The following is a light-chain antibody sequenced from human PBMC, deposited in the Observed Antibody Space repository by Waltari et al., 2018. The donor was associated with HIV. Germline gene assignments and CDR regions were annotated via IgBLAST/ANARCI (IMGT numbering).Light chain of an antibody. CDR3: QQRSSWPLT. CDR1: QSVSSL. CDR2: DAS. V-gene: IGKV3-11*01. J-gene: IGKJ4*01. Sequence: ENVLTQSPATLSFSPGERATLSCRASQSVSSLLAWYQQKPGQAPRLLIYDASNRATGTPPRFSGSGSGTDFTLSISSLEPEDFAVYYCQQRSSWPLTFGGGTKVEIK.